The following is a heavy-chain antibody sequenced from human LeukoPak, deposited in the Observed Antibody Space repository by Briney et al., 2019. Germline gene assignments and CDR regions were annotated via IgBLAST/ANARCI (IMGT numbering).Heavy chain of an antibody. D-gene: IGHD6-13*01. V-gene: IGHV4-39*01. Sequence: SQTLSLTCTVSGGSISSSNYYWGWIRQPPGKGLEWIGSIYYGGSTYYTPSLKSRATISVDTSKNQFSLRLGSVTAADTAVYYCARGLSVISSSWAYYYYYYMDVWGKGTTVTVSS. CDR3: ARGLSVISSSWAYYYYYYMDV. CDR2: IYYGGST. CDR1: GGSISSSNYY. J-gene: IGHJ6*03.